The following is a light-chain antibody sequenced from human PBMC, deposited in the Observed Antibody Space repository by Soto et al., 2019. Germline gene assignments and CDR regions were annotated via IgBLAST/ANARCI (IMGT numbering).Light chain of an antibody. CDR3: QQSYSTPVT. Sequence: DIQMSQSPSSQSASVGDTVTIACRASQSISSYLNWYQQKPGKAPKLLIYAASSLQSGVPSRFSGSGSGTDFTLTISSLQPENFATYYCQQSYSTPVTFGGGTKVDIK. V-gene: IGKV1-39*01. CDR2: AAS. J-gene: IGKJ4*01. CDR1: QSISSY.